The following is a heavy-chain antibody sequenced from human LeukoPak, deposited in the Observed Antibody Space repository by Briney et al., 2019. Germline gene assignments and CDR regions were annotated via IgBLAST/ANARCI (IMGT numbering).Heavy chain of an antibody. D-gene: IGHD3-22*01. V-gene: IGHV4-30-2*01. Sequence: SETLSLTCAVSGGSISSGGYSWSWIRQPPGKGLEWIGYIYHSGSTYYNPSLKSRVTISVDRSKNQFSLKLSSVTAADTAVYYCARDEESSGYYVWGQGTLVTVSS. J-gene: IGHJ4*02. CDR3: ARDEESSGYYV. CDR1: GGSISSGGYS. CDR2: IYHSGST.